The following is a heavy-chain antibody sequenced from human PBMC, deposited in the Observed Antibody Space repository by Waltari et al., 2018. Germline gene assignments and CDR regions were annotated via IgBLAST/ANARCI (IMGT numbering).Heavy chain of an antibody. CDR3: ATGLKIGGYTYGYIY. CDR1: GYTFTDYN. CDR2: INPNSGGT. D-gene: IGHD5-18*01. V-gene: IGHV1-2*06. J-gene: IGHJ4*02. Sequence: QVQLVQSGAEVKKPGASVTVSCKASGYTFTDYNINWVRKAPGQGLEWMGRINPNSGGTNYAQNLQGRVTMTRDTSISTSYMELSRLGSDDTAVYYCATGLKIGGYTYGYIYWGQGTVVIVSS.